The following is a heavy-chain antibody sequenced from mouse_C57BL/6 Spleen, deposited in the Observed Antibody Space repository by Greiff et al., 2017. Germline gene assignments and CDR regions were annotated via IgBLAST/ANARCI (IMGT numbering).Heavy chain of an antibody. V-gene: IGHV2-3*01. CDR1: GFSLTSYG. D-gene: IGHD1-1*01. Sequence: VQGVESGPGLVAPSQSLSITCTVSGFSLTSYGVSWVRQPPGKGLEWLGVIWGDGSTNYHSALISRLSIRKDNSKSQVFLKLNRRQTDDTATYYCAKHGSSYDEYFDVWGTGTTVTVSS. CDR3: AKHGSSYDEYFDV. J-gene: IGHJ1*03. CDR2: IWGDGST.